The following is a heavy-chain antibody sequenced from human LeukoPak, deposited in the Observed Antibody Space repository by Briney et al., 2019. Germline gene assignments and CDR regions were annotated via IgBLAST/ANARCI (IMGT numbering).Heavy chain of an antibody. CDR3: IRDFRSADL. CDR1: GFGFSDYW. V-gene: IGHV3-74*01. CDR2: IYVDGRTT. J-gene: IGHJ5*02. Sequence: GGSLRLSCAASGFGFSDYWMHWVRQPPGKGLVWVSRIYVDGRTTNYADSVKGRFTISRDNAKNTVYLEMNSLSVEDTATYYCIRDFRSADLWGQGTLVTVTS.